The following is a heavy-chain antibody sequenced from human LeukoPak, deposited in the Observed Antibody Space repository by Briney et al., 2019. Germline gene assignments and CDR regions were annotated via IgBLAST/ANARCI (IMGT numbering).Heavy chain of an antibody. V-gene: IGHV4-61*02. CDR3: ARVWADSSGSFDY. CDR1: GGSISSGSYY. J-gene: IGHJ4*02. D-gene: IGHD3-22*01. CDR2: IYTSGST. Sequence: SETLSLTCTVSGGSISSGSYYWSWIRQPAGKGLEWIGRIYTSGSTNYNPSLKSRVTISVDTSKNQFSLKLSSATAADTAVYYCARVWADSSGSFDYWGQGTLVTVSS.